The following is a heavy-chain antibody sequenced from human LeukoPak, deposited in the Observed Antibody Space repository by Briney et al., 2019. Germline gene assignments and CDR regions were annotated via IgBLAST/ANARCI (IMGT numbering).Heavy chain of an antibody. D-gene: IGHD2-15*01. CDR1: GGSISSSSYY. J-gene: IGHJ4*02. Sequence: PSETLSLTCTVSGGSISSSSYYWGWIRQPPGKGLEWIGSIYYSGSTYYNPSLKSRVTISVDTSKNQFSLKLSSVTAADTAVYYCARDHPAGCSGGSCYSYYFDYWGQGTLVTVSS. CDR3: ARDHPAGCSGGSCYSYYFDY. V-gene: IGHV4-39*07. CDR2: IYYSGST.